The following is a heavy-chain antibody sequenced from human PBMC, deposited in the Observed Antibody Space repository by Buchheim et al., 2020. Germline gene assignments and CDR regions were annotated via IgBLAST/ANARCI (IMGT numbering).Heavy chain of an antibody. CDR1: GGSISSSKW. CDR3: ARGDSSGYPDY. CDR2: IYDSGST. D-gene: IGHD3-22*01. J-gene: IGHJ4*02. Sequence: QVQLQESGPGLVKPSGTLSLTCAVSGGSISSSKWWSWVRQPPGKGLEWIGEIYDSGSTNYNSSLKSRVIISVDKSKNHFLLKVTSVTAADTAVYYCARGDSSGYPDYWGQGTL. V-gene: IGHV4-4*02.